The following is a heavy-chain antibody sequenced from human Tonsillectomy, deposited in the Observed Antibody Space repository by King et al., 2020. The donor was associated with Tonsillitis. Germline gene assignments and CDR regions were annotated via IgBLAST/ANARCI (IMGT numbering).Heavy chain of an antibody. CDR2: INPNSGGT. V-gene: IGHV1-2*02. D-gene: IGHD2-2*02. J-gene: IGHJ6*02. CDR3: ARDPSTSCYSCYYYGMDV. CDR1: GYTFTGYY. Sequence: VQLVESGAEVKKPGASVKVSCKASGYTFTGYYMHWVRQAPGQGLEWMGWINPNSGGTNYAQRFQGRVTMTRDTSISTAYMELGRLRSDDTAVYYCARDPSTSCYSCYYYGMDVWGQGTTVTVSS.